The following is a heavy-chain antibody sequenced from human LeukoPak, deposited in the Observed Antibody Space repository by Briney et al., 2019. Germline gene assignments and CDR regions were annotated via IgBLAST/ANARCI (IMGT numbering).Heavy chain of an antibody. J-gene: IGHJ4*02. V-gene: IGHV3-30*18. D-gene: IGHD3-22*01. CDR2: ISEDGSNK. CDR1: GFTFSSYG. Sequence: PGRSLRLSCAASGFTFSSYGMHWVRDAPGKALEGWAAISEDGSNKYYADSVKGLFTISRDNFKNTVYLQMNSMRAEDTAVYYCAKDLENYYDSSGYVDYWGQGTLVTVSS. CDR3: AKDLENYYDSSGYVDY.